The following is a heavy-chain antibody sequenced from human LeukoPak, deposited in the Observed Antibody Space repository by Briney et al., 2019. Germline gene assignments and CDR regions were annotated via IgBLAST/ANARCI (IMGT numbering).Heavy chain of an antibody. D-gene: IGHD2-15*01. Sequence: ASVKVSCTASGYSFSSYHMYWVRQGPGQGLEWMGTINPTGDSTTYAQKFQGRVTVTRDTSTNTLYMDLYSLRSEDTAVYYCARGLSADTPGRYYYDGMDVWGQGTTVTVSS. CDR2: INPTGDST. V-gene: IGHV1-46*01. CDR1: GYSFSSYH. CDR3: ARGLSADTPGRYYYDGMDV. J-gene: IGHJ6*02.